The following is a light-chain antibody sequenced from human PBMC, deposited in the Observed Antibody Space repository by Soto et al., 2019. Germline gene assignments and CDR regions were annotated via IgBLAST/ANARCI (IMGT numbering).Light chain of an antibody. V-gene: IGKV3-20*01. CDR1: QSVSNNY. Sequence: EIVLTQSPGTLSLSPWERATLSCRASQSVSNNYLAWYQQKPGQAPRLLIYGASNRATGIPDRFSGSGSGTNFTLSISRLEPEDFAEYYCQQYGSSGTFGQGTKVDIK. CDR2: GAS. J-gene: IGKJ1*01. CDR3: QQYGSSGT.